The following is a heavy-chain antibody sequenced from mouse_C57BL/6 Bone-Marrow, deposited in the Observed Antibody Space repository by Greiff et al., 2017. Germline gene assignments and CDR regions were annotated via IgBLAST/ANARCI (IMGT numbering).Heavy chain of an antibody. CDR3: ARTGIESLFDY. J-gene: IGHJ2*01. Sequence: VQLQQSGPELVKPGASVKISCKASGYSFTGYYMNWVKQSPEKSLEWIGEINPSTGGTTYNQKFKAKATLTVDKSSSTAYMQLKSLTSEDSAVYYCARTGIESLFDYWGKGTTLTVSS. CDR1: GYSFTGYY. V-gene: IGHV1-42*01. CDR2: INPSTGGT.